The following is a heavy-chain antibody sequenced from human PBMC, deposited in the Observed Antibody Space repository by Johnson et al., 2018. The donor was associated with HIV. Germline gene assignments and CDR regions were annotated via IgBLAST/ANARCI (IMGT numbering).Heavy chain of an antibody. D-gene: IGHD6-13*01. Sequence: VQLVESGGGLVQPGGSLRLSCAASGFTVSITYMSWVRQAPGKGLEWVANIKQDGSERYYVDSVKGRFTISRDNAKNSLYLQMNSLRAEDTAVYYCARGGGSSWSDAFDIWGQGTMVTVSS. V-gene: IGHV3-7*04. J-gene: IGHJ3*02. CDR3: ARGGGSSWSDAFDI. CDR1: GFTVSITY. CDR2: IKQDGSER.